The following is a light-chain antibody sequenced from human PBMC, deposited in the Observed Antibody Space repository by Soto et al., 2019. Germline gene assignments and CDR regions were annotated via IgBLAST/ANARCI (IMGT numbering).Light chain of an antibody. CDR3: QQYNNWPPLT. Sequence: EIVMTQSPATLSVSPGERATLSCRARRSVSINLAWYQQKPGQAPRLLIYGASIRATGIPARFSGSGSGTEFSLTISSLQSEDFAVYYCQQYNNWPPLTFGGGTKVEIK. J-gene: IGKJ4*01. CDR1: RSVSIN. V-gene: IGKV3-15*01. CDR2: GAS.